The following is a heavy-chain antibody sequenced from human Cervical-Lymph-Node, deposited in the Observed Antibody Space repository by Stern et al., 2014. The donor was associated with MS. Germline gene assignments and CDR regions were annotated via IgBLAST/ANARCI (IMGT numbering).Heavy chain of an antibody. CDR3: AAWDPLGQSQASDI. D-gene: IGHD1-26*01. CDR2: ISYDGSNK. Sequence: VHLVESGGGVVQPGRSLRLSCAGSGFSFRSYGMHWVRQPPGKGLEWVAFISYDGSNKHYADSVRGRFTISRDNSRDTLYLQMNTLRPEDTAVYYCAAWDPLGQSQASDIWGQGTLVTVSS. V-gene: IGHV3-30*03. J-gene: IGHJ3*02. CDR1: GFSFRSYG.